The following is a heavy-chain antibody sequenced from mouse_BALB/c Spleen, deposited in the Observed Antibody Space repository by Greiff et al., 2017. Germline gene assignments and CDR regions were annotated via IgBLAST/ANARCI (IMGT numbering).Heavy chain of an antibody. CDR2: IDPENGDT. V-gene: IGHV14-4*02. Sequence: VQLMESGAELVRSGASVKLSCTASGFNINDYYMHWVKQRPEQGLEWIGWIDPENGDTEYAPKVQGKTTMTADTSSNTAYLQLSSLTSEDTAVFDCNTRAAPDYCSMDYWGQGTTVTVSS. CDR3: NTRAAPDYCSMDY. D-gene: IGHD3-3*01. CDR1: GFNINDYY. J-gene: IGHJ4*01.